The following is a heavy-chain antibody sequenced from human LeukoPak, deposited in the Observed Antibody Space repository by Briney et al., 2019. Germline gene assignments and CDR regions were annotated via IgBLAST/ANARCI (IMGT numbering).Heavy chain of an antibody. D-gene: IGHD1-26*01. CDR3: ARADASGSYYDYFDY. CDR1: GFTFDDYA. V-gene: IGHV3-9*01. J-gene: IGHJ4*02. Sequence: GGSLRLSCAASGFTFDDYAMHWVRQAPGKGLEWVSGISWNSGSIGYADSVKGRFTISRDNAKNSLYLQMNSLRAEDTAVYYCARADASGSYYDYFDYWGQGTLVTVSS. CDR2: ISWNSGSI.